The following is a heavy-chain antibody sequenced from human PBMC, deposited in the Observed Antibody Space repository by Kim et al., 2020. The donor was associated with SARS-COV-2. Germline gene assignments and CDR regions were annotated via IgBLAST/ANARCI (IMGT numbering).Heavy chain of an antibody. CDR1: GFTFSSYA. V-gene: IGHV3-30-3*01. Sequence: GSLRLSCAASGFTFSSYAMHWVRQAPGKGLEWVAVISYDGSNKYYADSVKGRFTISRDNSKNTLYLQMNSLRAEDTAVYYCAREAYSSGWYPTETPFDYWGQGTLVTVSS. D-gene: IGHD6-19*01. CDR2: ISYDGSNK. CDR3: AREAYSSGWYPTETPFDY. J-gene: IGHJ4*02.